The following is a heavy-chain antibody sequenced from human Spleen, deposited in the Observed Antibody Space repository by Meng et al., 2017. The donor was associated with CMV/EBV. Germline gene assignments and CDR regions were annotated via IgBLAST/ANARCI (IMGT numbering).Heavy chain of an antibody. CDR2: ISYDGNDK. CDR3: ARGYQWGMDV. CDR1: GFTFTTFS. J-gene: IGHJ6*02. Sequence: GGSLRLSCAASGFTFTTFSVHWVRQAPGKGLEWVADISYDGNDKYYADSVKGRFTISRENSKNTLYLQMNSLRAEDTAVYYCARGYQWGMDVWGQGTTVTVSS. V-gene: IGHV3-30*04. D-gene: IGHD1-26*01.